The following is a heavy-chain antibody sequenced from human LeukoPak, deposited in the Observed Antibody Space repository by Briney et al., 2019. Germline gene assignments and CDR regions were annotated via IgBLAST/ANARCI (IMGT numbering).Heavy chain of an antibody. J-gene: IGHJ4*02. V-gene: IGHV3-53*01. CDR1: GFTVSSNY. CDR3: ARGRDWVEY. CDR2: IYSGGTS. D-gene: IGHD3/OR15-3a*01. Sequence: PGGSLRLSCAASGFTVSSNYMTWVRQAPGKGLEWVLIIYSGGTSYYTDSVKGRFTISRDKSKNTVYLQMNSLRAEDTAVYYCARGRDWVEYWGQGTLVTVSS.